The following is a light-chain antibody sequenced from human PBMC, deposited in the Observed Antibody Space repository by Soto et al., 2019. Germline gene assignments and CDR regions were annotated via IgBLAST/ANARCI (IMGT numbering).Light chain of an antibody. CDR2: AAS. CDR3: QQTYSSPIT. J-gene: IGKJ5*01. Sequence: DSQINQSPASLSSSVRESIAITCRASQSISSYLNWYQQKPGKAPKLLISAASILQSGVPSRFSGSGSGTDFTLTISNLQPEDFAGYYCQQTYSSPITFGQGTRLETK. CDR1: QSISSY. V-gene: IGKV1-39*01.